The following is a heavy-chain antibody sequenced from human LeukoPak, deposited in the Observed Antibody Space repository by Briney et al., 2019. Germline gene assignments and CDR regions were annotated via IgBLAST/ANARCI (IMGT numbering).Heavy chain of an antibody. Sequence: SETLSLTCAVSGYSISSGYYWGWIRQPPGKGLEWIGSIYHSGSTYYNPSLKSRVTISVDTSKNQFSLELNSVTAADTAVYYCARRYIISSKPTFCDYWGQGTLVTVSS. CDR1: GYSISSGYY. CDR2: IYHSGST. V-gene: IGHV4-38-2*01. D-gene: IGHD6-6*01. J-gene: IGHJ4*02. CDR3: ARRYIISSKPTFCDY.